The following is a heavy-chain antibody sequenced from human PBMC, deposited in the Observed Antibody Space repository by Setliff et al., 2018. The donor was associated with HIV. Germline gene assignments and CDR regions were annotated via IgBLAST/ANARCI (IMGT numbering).Heavy chain of an antibody. CDR1: GFTFNDAW. D-gene: IGHD2-21*02. V-gene: IGHV3-21*01. CDR3: ASLTIVVVTAEHQIDAFDI. CDR2: ISSSSSYI. J-gene: IGHJ3*02. Sequence: GGSLRLSCATSGFTFNDAWMNWVRQAPGKGLEWVSSISSSSSYIYYADSVKGRFTISRDNAKNSLYLQMNSLRAEDTAVYYCASLTIVVVTAEHQIDAFDIWGQGTMVTVSS.